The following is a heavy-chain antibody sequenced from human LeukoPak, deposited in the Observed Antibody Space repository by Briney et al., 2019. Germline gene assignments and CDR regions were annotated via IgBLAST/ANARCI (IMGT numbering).Heavy chain of an antibody. J-gene: IGHJ6*04. CDR2: IGTAGDP. D-gene: IGHD1-26*01. CDR1: GFTFSSYD. V-gene: IGHV3-13*05. CDR3: ARGNLVGGGLPFYYGMDV. Sequence: GGSLGLSCAASGFTFSSYDMHWVRQATGKGLEWVSAIGTAGDPYYPGSVKGRFTISRENAKNSLYLQMNSLRAGDTAVYYCARGNLVGGGLPFYYGMDVWGKGTTVTVSS.